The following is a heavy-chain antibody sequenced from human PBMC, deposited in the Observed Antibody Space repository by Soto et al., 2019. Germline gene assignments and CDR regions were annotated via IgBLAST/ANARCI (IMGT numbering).Heavy chain of an antibody. CDR2: ISYDGSNK. V-gene: IGHV3-30-3*01. CDR1: GFTFSSYA. Sequence: PVGSLRLSCATSGFTFSSYAMHWVRQAPGKGLEWVAVISYDGSNKYYADSVKGRFTISRDNSKNTLYLQMNSLRAEDTAVYYCARDLWFGESNFDYWGQGTLVTVSS. J-gene: IGHJ4*02. CDR3: ARDLWFGESNFDY. D-gene: IGHD3-10*01.